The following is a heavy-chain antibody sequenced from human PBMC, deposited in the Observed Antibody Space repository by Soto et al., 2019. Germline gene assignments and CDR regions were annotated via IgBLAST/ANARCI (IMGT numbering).Heavy chain of an antibody. CDR3: ATAPLARHRYTLEPLDS. Sequence: PSQTLSLTCAISGDSVSSNSAAWNRIRQSPSRGLEWLGRTYYRSKWYNDYAISVKSRITINPDTSKNQFSLQLNSVIPEDTAVYYCATAPLARHRYTLEPLDSWGQGTLVTVSS. CDR1: GDSVSSNSAA. D-gene: IGHD1-1*01. V-gene: IGHV6-1*01. J-gene: IGHJ5*01. CDR2: TYYRSKWYN.